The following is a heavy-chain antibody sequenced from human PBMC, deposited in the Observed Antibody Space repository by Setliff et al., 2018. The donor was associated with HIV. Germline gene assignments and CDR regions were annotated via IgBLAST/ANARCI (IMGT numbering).Heavy chain of an antibody. Sequence: ASVKVSCKASGYTFTSYAMNWVRQAPGQGLEWMGWINTNTGNPTYAQGSTGRFVFSLDTSVSTAYLQISSLKAEDTAVYYCARTPLSIAARSAWDWFDPRGRGTLVTVSS. V-gene: IGHV7-4-1*02. D-gene: IGHD6-6*01. CDR1: GYTFTSYA. CDR2: INTNTGNP. CDR3: ARTPLSIAARSAWDWFDP. J-gene: IGHJ5*02.